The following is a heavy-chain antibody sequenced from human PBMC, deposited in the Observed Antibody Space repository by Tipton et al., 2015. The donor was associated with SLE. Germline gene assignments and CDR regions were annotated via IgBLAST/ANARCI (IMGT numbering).Heavy chain of an antibody. J-gene: IGHJ5*02. CDR1: GFTVSSNY. Sequence: SLRLSCAASGFTVSSNYMSWVRQAPGKGLEWVSVIYSGGSTYYADSVKGRFTISRDNSKNTLYLQMNSLRAEDTAVYYCARDRGSSLNWFDPWGQGTLVTVSS. V-gene: IGHV3-53*01. CDR3: ARDRGSSLNWFDP. CDR2: IYSGGST. D-gene: IGHD6-6*01.